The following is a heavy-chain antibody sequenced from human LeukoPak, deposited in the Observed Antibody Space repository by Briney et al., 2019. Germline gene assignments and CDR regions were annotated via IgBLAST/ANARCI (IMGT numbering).Heavy chain of an antibody. CDR1: GFTFCDYY. J-gene: IGHJ6*02. D-gene: IGHD3-22*01. CDR2: MTFAGTVV. Sequence: GGTLCLSYEASGFTFCDYYMSGIRHAPGEGLEWLSYMTFAGTVVFYADSVQGRFIISRDNAKNSIYLQMTSLRAEDTGIYYCAREGNYDGRGFQYFGTDVWGQGTTVTVSS. V-gene: IGHV3-11*01. CDR3: AREGNYDGRGFQYFGTDV.